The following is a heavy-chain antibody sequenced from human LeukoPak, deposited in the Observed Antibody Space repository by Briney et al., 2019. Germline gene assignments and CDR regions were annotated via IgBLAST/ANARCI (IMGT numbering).Heavy chain of an antibody. Sequence: GGSLRLSCAASGFTFSSYGMHWVRQAPGKGLEWVAVISYDGSNKYYADPVKGRFTISRDNSKNTLYLQMNSLRAEDTAVYYCARDSYYYGSGSYIGYWGQGTLVTVSS. D-gene: IGHD3-10*01. CDR3: ARDSYYYGSGSYIGY. CDR2: ISYDGSNK. J-gene: IGHJ4*02. CDR1: GFTFSSYG. V-gene: IGHV3-30*03.